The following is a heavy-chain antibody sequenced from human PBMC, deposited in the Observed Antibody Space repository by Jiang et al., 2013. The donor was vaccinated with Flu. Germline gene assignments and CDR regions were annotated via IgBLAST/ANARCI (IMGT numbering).Heavy chain of an antibody. J-gene: IGHJ4*02. CDR2: IYHSGST. D-gene: IGHD4-11*01. CDR3: ARTTYAGGYYFDY. V-gene: IGHV4-30-2*01. Sequence: EWIGYIYHSGSTYYNPSLKSRVTISVDRSKNQFSLKLSSVTAADTAVYYCARTTYAGGYYFDYWGQGTLVTVSS.